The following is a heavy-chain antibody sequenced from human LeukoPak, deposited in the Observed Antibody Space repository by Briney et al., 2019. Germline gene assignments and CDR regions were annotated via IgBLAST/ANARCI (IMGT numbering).Heavy chain of an antibody. CDR3: ARDFEGYWSARTPNWFDP. Sequence: ASVKVSCKASGYTFTSYGISWVRQAPGQGLEWMGWISAYNGNTNHAQKLQGRVTMTTDTSTSTAYMELRSLRSDDTAVYYCARDFEGYWSARTPNWFDPWGQGTLVTVSS. V-gene: IGHV1-18*01. CDR2: ISAYNGNT. J-gene: IGHJ5*02. D-gene: IGHD2-15*01. CDR1: GYTFTSYG.